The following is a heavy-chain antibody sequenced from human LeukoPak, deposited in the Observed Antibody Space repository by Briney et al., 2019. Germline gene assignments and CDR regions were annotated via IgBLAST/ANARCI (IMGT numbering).Heavy chain of an antibody. CDR1: GGSISSYY. Sequence: SETLSLTCTVSGGSISSYYWSWIRQPPGKGLDWIGYIYYSGSTHYNPSLKSRVTISVDTSKNQFSLKLSSVTAADTAVYYCARYGGNFDYWGQGTLVSVFS. J-gene: IGHJ4*02. D-gene: IGHD4-17*01. CDR3: ARYGGNFDY. CDR2: IYYSGST. V-gene: IGHV4-59*01.